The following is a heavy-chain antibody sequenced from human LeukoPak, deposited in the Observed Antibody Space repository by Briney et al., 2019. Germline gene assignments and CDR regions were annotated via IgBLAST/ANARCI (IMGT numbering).Heavy chain of an antibody. Sequence: SETLSLTCTVSGGSISSSSYYWGWIRQPPGKGLEWIGSIYYSGSTYYNPSLKSRVTISVDTSKNQFSLELSSVTAADTAVYYCARDPGIAAAGGDFWGQGTLVTVSS. J-gene: IGHJ4*02. D-gene: IGHD6-13*01. CDR3: ARDPGIAAAGGDF. V-gene: IGHV4-39*07. CDR2: IYYSGST. CDR1: GGSISSSSYY.